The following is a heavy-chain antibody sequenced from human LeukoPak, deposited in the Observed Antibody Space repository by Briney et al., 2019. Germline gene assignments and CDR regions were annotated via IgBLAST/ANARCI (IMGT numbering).Heavy chain of an antibody. V-gene: IGHV3-74*01. CDR2: INFDGSDT. J-gene: IGHJ3*02. D-gene: IGHD2-2*01. CDR3: ARGEDIVVVPAALAFDI. Sequence: GGSLRLSCAASGITLSGYWMHWVRQAPGKGLVWVSRINFDGSDTSYADFVKGRFTISRDNARNTLFLQMNSLRAEDTAVYYCARGEDIVVVPAALAFDIWGQGTMVTVSS. CDR1: GITLSGYW.